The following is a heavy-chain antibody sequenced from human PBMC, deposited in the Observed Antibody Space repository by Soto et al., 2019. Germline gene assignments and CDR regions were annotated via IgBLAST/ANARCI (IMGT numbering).Heavy chain of an antibody. CDR3: AREICSSTSCYQFDP. D-gene: IGHD2-2*01. CDR2: IIPIFGTA. Sequence: GASVKVSCKASGGTFSSYAISWVRQAPGQGLEWMGGIIPIFGTANYAQKFQGRVTITADESTSTAYMELSSLRSEDTAVYYCAREICSSTSCYQFDPWGQGTLVTVSS. J-gene: IGHJ5*02. V-gene: IGHV1-69*13. CDR1: GGTFSSYA.